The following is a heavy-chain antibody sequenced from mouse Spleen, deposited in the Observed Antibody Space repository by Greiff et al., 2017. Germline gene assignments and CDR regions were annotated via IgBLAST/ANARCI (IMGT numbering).Heavy chain of an antibody. Sequence: EVKVVESGGGLVKPGGSLKLSCAASGFTFSDYGMHWVRQTPEKGLEWVAYISSGSSTIYYADTVKGRFTISRDNAKNTLFLQMTSLRSEDTAMYYCATTVGGGFDYWGQGTTLTVSS. V-gene: IGHV5-17*01. D-gene: IGHD1-1*01. CDR3: ATTVGGGFDY. CDR2: ISSGSSTI. J-gene: IGHJ2*01. CDR1: GFTFSDYG.